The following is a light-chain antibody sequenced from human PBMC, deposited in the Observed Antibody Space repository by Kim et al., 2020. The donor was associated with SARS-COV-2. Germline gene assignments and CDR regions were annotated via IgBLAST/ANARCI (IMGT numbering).Light chain of an antibody. CDR2: ESN. J-gene: IGLJ3*02. V-gene: IGLV6-57*04. Sequence: NFMLTQPHSVSESPGKTVSISCTRSSGGIGSNYVQWYQQRTGSAPTTVIYESNQRPSGVPDRFSGSIDTSSNSASLTISGLKTEDEADCYCQSYDSNSHVFGGRTHVT. CDR3: QSYDSNSHV. CDR1: SGGIGSNY.